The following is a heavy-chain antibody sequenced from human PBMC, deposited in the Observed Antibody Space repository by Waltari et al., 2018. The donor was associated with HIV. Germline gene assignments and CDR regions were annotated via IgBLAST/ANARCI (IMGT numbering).Heavy chain of an antibody. J-gene: IGHJ3*02. V-gene: IGHV1-46*01. D-gene: IGHD5-12*01. CDR1: GYSFAHYY. CDR3: AGYQSDVFDI. CDR2: INHSGGGT. Sequence: QVQLVQSGAEVKEPGASVKVSCTSSGYSFAHYYMHWVRQAPGQGLEWMGVINHSGGGTSYAQKFQGRVTMTRDTSTSTFYMDLISLRSQDTAVYYCAGYQSDVFDIWGQGTVVTVSS.